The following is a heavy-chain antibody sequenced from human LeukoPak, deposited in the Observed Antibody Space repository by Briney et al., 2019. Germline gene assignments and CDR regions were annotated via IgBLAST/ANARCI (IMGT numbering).Heavy chain of an antibody. CDR2: ISSSSSYI. CDR1: EFTFSSYS. J-gene: IGHJ4*02. CDR3: ARDSSYYAFDY. V-gene: IGHV3-21*01. D-gene: IGHD3-10*01. Sequence: GGSLRLSCAASEFTFSSYSMNWVRQAPGKGLEWVSSISSSSSYIYYADSVKGRFTISRDNAKNSPYLQMNSLRAEDTAVYYCARDSSYYAFDYWGQGTLVTVSS.